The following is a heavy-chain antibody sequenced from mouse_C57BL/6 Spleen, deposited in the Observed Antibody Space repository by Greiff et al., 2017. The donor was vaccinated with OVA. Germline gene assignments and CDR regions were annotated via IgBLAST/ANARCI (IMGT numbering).Heavy chain of an antibody. V-gene: IGHV5-12*01. J-gene: IGHJ1*03. CDR1: GFTFSDYY. D-gene: IGHD1-1*01. CDR3: ARQYYYGSSYGYFDV. Sequence: EVQVVESGGGLVQPGGSLKLSCAASGFTFSDYYMYWVRQTPEKRLEWVAYISNGGGSTYYPDTVKGRFTISRDNAKNTLYLQMSRLKSEDTAMYYCARQYYYGSSYGYFDVWGTGTTVTVSS. CDR2: ISNGGGST.